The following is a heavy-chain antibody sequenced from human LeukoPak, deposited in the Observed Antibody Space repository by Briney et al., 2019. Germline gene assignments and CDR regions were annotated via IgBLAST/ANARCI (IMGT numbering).Heavy chain of an antibody. V-gene: IGHV3-48*03. Sequence: GGSLRLSCAASGFTFSSYEMNWVRQAPGKGLEWVSYISSSGSTIYYADSVKGRFTISRDNAKNSLYLQMNSLRAEDTAVYYCARGYYYGSGSYMGRYFDYWGQGTLVTVSS. J-gene: IGHJ4*02. CDR1: GFTFSSYE. D-gene: IGHD3-10*01. CDR3: ARGYYYGSGSYMGRYFDY. CDR2: ISSSGSTI.